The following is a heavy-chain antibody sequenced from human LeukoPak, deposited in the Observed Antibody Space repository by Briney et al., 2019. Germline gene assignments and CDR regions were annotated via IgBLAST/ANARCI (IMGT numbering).Heavy chain of an antibody. D-gene: IGHD4-17*01. Sequence: SETLSLTCTVSGGSISSSSYYWGWIRQPPGIGLEYIGSIHYSESTYYNPSLKSRVTISVDTSKNQFSLKLSSVTAADTAVYYCANVNDYGDYWYFDLWGRGTLVTVSS. CDR1: GGSISSSSYY. CDR3: ANVNDYGDYWYFDL. CDR2: IHYSEST. J-gene: IGHJ2*01. V-gene: IGHV4-39*07.